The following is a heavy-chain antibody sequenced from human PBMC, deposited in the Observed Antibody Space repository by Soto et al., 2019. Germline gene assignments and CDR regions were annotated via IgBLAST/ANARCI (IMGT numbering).Heavy chain of an antibody. Sequence: QVQLVQSGAEVKKPGASVKVSCKASGYTFTSYGISWVRQAPGQGLEWMGWISAYNGNTNYAQKLQGRVTMTTDTSTSTAYMELRSLRSDDTAVYYCARDYVYCGGDCYSGWYFDLWGRGTLVTVSS. J-gene: IGHJ2*01. CDR1: GYTFTSYG. CDR3: ARDYVYCGGDCYSGWYFDL. CDR2: ISAYNGNT. D-gene: IGHD2-21*02. V-gene: IGHV1-18*01.